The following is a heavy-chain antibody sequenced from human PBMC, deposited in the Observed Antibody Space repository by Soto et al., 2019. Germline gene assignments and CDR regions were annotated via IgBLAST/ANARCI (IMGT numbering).Heavy chain of an antibody. J-gene: IGHJ4*02. D-gene: IGHD6-13*01. Sequence: ASVKVSCKVSGYTLTELSMHWVRQAPGKGLEWMGGFDPEDGETIYAQKFQGRVTMTEDTSTDTAYMELSSLRSEDTAVYYCATVYSSSWYFHFDYWGQGTLVTVSS. V-gene: IGHV1-24*01. CDR3: ATVYSSSWYFHFDY. CDR2: FDPEDGET. CDR1: GYTLTELS.